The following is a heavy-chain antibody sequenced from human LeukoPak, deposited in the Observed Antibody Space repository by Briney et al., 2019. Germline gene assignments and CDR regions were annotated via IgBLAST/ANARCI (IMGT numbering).Heavy chain of an antibody. V-gene: IGHV1-69*13. Sequence: SVKVSCKASGFTFTVYYIHWVRQAPGQGLEWMGGIIPIFGTANYAQKFQGRVTITADESTSTAYMELSSLRSEDTAVYYCARGWCSSTSCYSGWFDPWGQGTLVTVSS. CDR3: ARGWCSSTSCYSGWFDP. J-gene: IGHJ5*02. CDR1: GFTFTVYY. CDR2: IIPIFGTA. D-gene: IGHD2-2*01.